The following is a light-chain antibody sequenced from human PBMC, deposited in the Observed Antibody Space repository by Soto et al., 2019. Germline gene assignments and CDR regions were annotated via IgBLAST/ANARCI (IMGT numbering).Light chain of an antibody. Sequence: DIQMTQSPSILSASVGDRVSITFRASQSISAWLAWYQQKPGKAPKLLIYDASSLQSGVPSRFSGSGSGTEFTLTISSLQSDDFATYYCQQYNTYSWTFGQGTKVDIK. CDR2: DAS. CDR1: QSISAW. CDR3: QQYNTYSWT. J-gene: IGKJ1*01. V-gene: IGKV1-5*01.